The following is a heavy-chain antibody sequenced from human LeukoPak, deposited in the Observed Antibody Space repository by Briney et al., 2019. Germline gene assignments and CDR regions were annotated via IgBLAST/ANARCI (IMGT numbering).Heavy chain of an antibody. Sequence: ASVKVSCKASGGTFSSYAISWVRQAPGQGFEWMGRIFPIFGTANYEQKSQGRVTTTTDESTSTAYKELSSLRSEDTAVYYCARGSGYYYPLDYWGQGTLVTVSS. CDR1: GGTFSSYA. D-gene: IGHD3-22*01. V-gene: IGHV1-69*05. J-gene: IGHJ4*02. CDR3: ARGSGYYYPLDY. CDR2: IFPIFGTA.